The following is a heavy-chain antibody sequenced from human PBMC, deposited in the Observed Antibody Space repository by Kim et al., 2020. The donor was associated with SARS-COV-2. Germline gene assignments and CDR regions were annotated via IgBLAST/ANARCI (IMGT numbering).Heavy chain of an antibody. CDR3: ATLRGGYCRGGSCYSDY. V-gene: IGHV3-9*01. J-gene: IGHJ4*03. D-gene: IGHD2-15*01. CDR1: GFTFDDYA. CDR2: ISWNSGSI. Sequence: GVSLRLSCAASGFTFDDYAMHWVRQAPGKGLEWVSGISWNSGSIGYADSVKGRFTISRDNAKNSLYLQMNSLRAEDTALYYCATLRGGYCRGGSCYSDY.